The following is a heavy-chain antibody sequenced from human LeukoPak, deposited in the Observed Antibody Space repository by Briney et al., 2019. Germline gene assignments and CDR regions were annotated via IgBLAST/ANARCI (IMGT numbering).Heavy chain of an antibody. V-gene: IGHV3-7*01. CDR2: IKQDGTET. J-gene: IGHJ5*02. CDR1: GFTLSSYW. Sequence: PGGSLRPSCEVTGFTLSSYWMSWVRQAPGKGLEWVANIKQDGTETHYGDSVKGRFTISRDNAKNSLYLQLNSLRGEDTAVYYCARNTDRDAYMASWGQGTLVTVSS. CDR3: ARNTDRDAYMAS. D-gene: IGHD5-24*01.